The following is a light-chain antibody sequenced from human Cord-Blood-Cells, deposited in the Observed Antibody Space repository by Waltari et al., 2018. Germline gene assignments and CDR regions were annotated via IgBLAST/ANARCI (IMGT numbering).Light chain of an antibody. Sequence: EIVLTQSPGTLSLSPGERATLSCRPSQSVSTSYLAWYQQKPGKAPRLRIYGASSRATGIPDRFSGSGSGTDFTLTISRLEPEDFAVYYCQQYGSSPWTFGQGTKVEIK. V-gene: IGKV3-20*01. CDR1: QSVSTSY. CDR3: QQYGSSPWT. CDR2: GAS. J-gene: IGKJ1*01.